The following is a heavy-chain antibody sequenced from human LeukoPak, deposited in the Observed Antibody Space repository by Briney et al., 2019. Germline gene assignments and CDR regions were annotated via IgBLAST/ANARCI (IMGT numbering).Heavy chain of an antibody. J-gene: IGHJ4*02. V-gene: IGHV4-31*03. CDR1: GGSISSGGYY. CDR3: ARVQGSCSGTNCYSLYFDY. D-gene: IGHD2-15*01. CDR2: IYYSGST. Sequence: SQTLSLTCTVSGGSISSGGYYWSWIRQHPGKGLEWIGYIYYSGSTYYNPSLKSRVTISVDTSKNQFSLKLTSVTAADTAVYYCARVQGSCSGTNCYSLYFDYWGQGTLVTSPQ.